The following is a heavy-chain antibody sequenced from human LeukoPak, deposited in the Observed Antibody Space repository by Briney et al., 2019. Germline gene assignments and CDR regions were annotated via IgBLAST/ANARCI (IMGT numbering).Heavy chain of an antibody. J-gene: IGHJ4*02. CDR1: GFTFSSYA. CDR2: ISGSGGST. Sequence: GGSLRLSCAASGFTFSSYAMSWVRQAPGKGLDWVSAISGSGGSTYYADSVKGRFTISRDNSKNTLYLQMNSLRAEDTAVYYCAKGPYSSSWSDYWGQGTLVTVSS. CDR3: AKGPYSSSWSDY. V-gene: IGHV3-23*01. D-gene: IGHD6-13*01.